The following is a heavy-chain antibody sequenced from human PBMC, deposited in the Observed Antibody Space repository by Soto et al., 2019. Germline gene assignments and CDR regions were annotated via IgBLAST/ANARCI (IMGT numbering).Heavy chain of an antibody. CDR1: GYIFSSFY. CDR3: ARDIFGHVDAFDL. V-gene: IGHV1-18*01. D-gene: IGHD3-3*02. CDR2: TSGYSGNS. Sequence: ASVKVSCKACGYIFSSFYINWVRQAPGQGLEWMGWTSGYSGNSKYAQKFQGRVTMTTDTSTNTGYMEMRSLTSDDTAVYYCARDIFGHVDAFDLWGQGTMVTVSS. J-gene: IGHJ3*01.